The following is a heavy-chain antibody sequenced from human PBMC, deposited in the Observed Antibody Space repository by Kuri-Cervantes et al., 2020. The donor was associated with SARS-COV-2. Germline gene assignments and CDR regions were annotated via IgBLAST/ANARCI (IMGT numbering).Heavy chain of an antibody. CDR3: ARSDPDYGDYFLAY. CDR1: GYSISSGYY. Sequence: SQTLSLTCAGPGYSISSGYYWRWIRQPPGKGLEWIGSFYHSGSTYYNPSLKSRVTISADTSKNQFYLKLRSVTDADTAVYYCARSDPDYGDYFLAYWGQGTLVTVSS. D-gene: IGHD4-17*01. V-gene: IGHV4-38-2*01. CDR2: FYHSGST. J-gene: IGHJ4*02.